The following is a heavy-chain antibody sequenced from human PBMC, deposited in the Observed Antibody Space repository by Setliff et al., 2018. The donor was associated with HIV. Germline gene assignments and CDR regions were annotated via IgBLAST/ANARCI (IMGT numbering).Heavy chain of an antibody. CDR3: ASSYPNYNYGNYDFWSGYYHDDAFDI. V-gene: IGHV3-30*04. Sequence: PGGSLRLSCAASAFTLSNYNIHWVRQAPGKGLEWVAFISYDGNKKYYADSVKGRFTISRDNSKNTLYLQMDSLGTEDTAVYYCASSYPNYNYGNYDFWSGYYHDDAFDIWGQGTMVTVSS. D-gene: IGHD3-3*01. CDR1: AFTLSNYN. CDR2: ISYDGNKK. J-gene: IGHJ3*02.